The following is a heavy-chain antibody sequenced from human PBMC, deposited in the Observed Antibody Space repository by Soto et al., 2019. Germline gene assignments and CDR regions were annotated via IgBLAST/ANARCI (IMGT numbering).Heavy chain of an antibody. Sequence: EVQLLESGGGLVQPGGSLSLSCAASAFTFNNYAMSWVRQAPGKGLEWVSGIGGSGRTTYYADSVKGRFTISRDNSNKTLFPQMTGRRAEDTAVYYCAKSRYSDSSGDFYDYWGQGNLVTVSS. J-gene: IGHJ4*02. D-gene: IGHD3-22*01. CDR3: AKSRYSDSSGDFYDY. CDR2: IGGSGRTT. CDR1: AFTFNNYA. V-gene: IGHV3-23*01.